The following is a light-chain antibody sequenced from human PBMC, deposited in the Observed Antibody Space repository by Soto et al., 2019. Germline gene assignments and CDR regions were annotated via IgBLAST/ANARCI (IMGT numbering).Light chain of an antibody. Sequence: QLVLTQPPSASGTPGQRVTISCSGSSSNIGSDAVNWYQQLPGTAPKLLIYTNNQRPSGVPDRFSGSKSGTSASLAISGLQSEDEAYYYCAAWDDSVNGWVFGGGTNLTVL. V-gene: IGLV1-44*01. CDR2: TNN. CDR1: SSNIGSDA. J-gene: IGLJ3*02. CDR3: AAWDDSVNGWV.